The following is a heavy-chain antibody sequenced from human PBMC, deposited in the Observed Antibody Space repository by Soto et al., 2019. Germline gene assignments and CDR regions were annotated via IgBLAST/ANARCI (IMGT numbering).Heavy chain of an antibody. CDR2: IYYSGST. D-gene: IGHD3-9*01. J-gene: IGHJ6*02. Sequence: SETLSLTCTVSGGSISSSSYYWGWIRQPPGKGLEWIGSIYYSGSTYYNPSLKSRVTISVDTSKNQFSLKLSSVTAADTAVYYCARVSRYDILAGHYYGLDVWGQGTTVTVSS. CDR3: ARVSRYDILAGHYYGLDV. CDR1: GGSISSSSYY. V-gene: IGHV4-39*01.